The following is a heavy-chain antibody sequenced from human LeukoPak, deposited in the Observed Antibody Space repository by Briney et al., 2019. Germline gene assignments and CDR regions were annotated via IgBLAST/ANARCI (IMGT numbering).Heavy chain of an antibody. CDR1: GGSISSYY. V-gene: IGHV4-4*09. D-gene: IGHD6-6*01. CDR2: IYTSGST. J-gene: IGHJ4*02. Sequence: SETLTLTCTVSGGSISSYYWSWIRQPPGKGLEWIGYIYTSGSTNYNPSLKSRVTISVDTSKNQFSLKLSSVTAADTAVYYCARSRGSSGFDYWGQGTLVTVSS. CDR3: ARSRGSSGFDY.